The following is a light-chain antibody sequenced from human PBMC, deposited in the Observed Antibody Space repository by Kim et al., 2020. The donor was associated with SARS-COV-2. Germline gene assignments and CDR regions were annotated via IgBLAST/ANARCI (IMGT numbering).Light chain of an antibody. Sequence: EIVLTQSPATLSLSPGERATLSCRASQSVSSYLAWYQQKPGQAPRLLIYDASNRATGIPARFSGSGSGTDFTLTSSSLEPEDFAIYYCQQRGNWPLTFGEGTKVDIK. V-gene: IGKV3-11*01. CDR3: QQRGNWPLT. J-gene: IGKJ4*01. CDR2: DAS. CDR1: QSVSSY.